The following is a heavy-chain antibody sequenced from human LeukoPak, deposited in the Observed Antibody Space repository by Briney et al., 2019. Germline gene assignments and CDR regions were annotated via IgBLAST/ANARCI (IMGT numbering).Heavy chain of an antibody. Sequence: GGSLRLSCAASGFSFSNYGMHWVRQAPGKGLEWVAVISYDGRNEYYADSVKGRFTISRDNSKNTLYMQTNSLRAEDTAVYYCAKDRGSAGSDVFDIWGQGTMVTVSS. CDR3: AKDRGSAGSDVFDI. CDR2: ISYDGRNE. V-gene: IGHV3-30*18. J-gene: IGHJ3*02. CDR1: GFSFSNYG. D-gene: IGHD3-10*01.